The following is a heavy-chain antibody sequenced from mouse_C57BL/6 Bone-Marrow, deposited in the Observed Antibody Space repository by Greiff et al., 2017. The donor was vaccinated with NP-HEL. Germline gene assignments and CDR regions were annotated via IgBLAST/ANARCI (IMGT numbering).Heavy chain of an antibody. V-gene: IGHV5-6*01. J-gene: IGHJ4*01. Sequence: EVQLQESGGDLVKPGGSLKLSCAASGFTFSSYGMSWVRQTPDKRLEWVATISSGGSYTYYPDSVKGRFTITRDNAKNTLYLQMSSLKSEDTAMYYCARQHYGYDECAMDYWGQGTSVTVSS. CDR3: ARQHYGYDECAMDY. D-gene: IGHD2-2*01. CDR1: GFTFSSYG. CDR2: ISSGGSYT.